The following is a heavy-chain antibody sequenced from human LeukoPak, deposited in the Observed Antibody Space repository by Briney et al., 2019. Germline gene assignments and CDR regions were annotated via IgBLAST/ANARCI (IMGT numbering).Heavy chain of an antibody. J-gene: IGHJ4*02. V-gene: IGHV3-23*01. CDR2: ISGSGGST. CDR1: GLTFSSYA. Sequence: PGGSLRLSCAASGLTFSSYAMSWVRQAPGKGLEWVSAISGSGGSTYYADSVKGRFTISRDNSRNTLYLQMNSLRAEDTAVYYCATNYYDSSRAASDYWGQGTLVTVSS. D-gene: IGHD3-22*01. CDR3: ATNYYDSSRAASDY.